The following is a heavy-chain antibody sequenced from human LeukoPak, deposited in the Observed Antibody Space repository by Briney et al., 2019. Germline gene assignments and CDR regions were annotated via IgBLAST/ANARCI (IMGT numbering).Heavy chain of an antibody. V-gene: IGHV4-39*07. Sequence: SETLSLTCTVSGGSISSSSYYWGWIRQPPGKGLEWIGSIYYSGSTYYNPSLKSRVTISVDTSKNQFSLKLSSVTAADTAVYYCARDRYYDYGALQAAYFDYWGQGTLVTVSS. CDR3: ARDRYYDYGALQAAYFDY. J-gene: IGHJ4*02. D-gene: IGHD4-17*01. CDR1: GGSISSSSYY. CDR2: IYYSGST.